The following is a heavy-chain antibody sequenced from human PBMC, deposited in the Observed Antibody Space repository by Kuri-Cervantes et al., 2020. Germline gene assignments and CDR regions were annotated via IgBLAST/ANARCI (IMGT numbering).Heavy chain of an antibody. CDR1: GYSFPSYW. Sequence: GGSLRLSCKGSGYSFPSYWIGWVRQMPGKGLEWMGIIYPGDSDTRYSPSFQGQVTISADKSISTAYLQWSSLKASDTAMYYCARHGREAADYWGQGTLVTVSS. CDR2: IYPGDSDT. CDR3: ARHGREAADY. V-gene: IGHV5-51*01. D-gene: IGHD1-14*01. J-gene: IGHJ4*02.